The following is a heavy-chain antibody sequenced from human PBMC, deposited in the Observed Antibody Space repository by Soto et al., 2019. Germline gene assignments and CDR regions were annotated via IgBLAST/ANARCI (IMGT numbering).Heavy chain of an antibody. CDR2: IYYSGST. Sequence: PSDTLSLTCTVSGGSISSGGYYWSWIRQHPGKGLEWIGYIYYSGSTYYNPSLKSRVTISVDTSKNQFSLKLSSVTAADTAVYYCARDRRIRNEWWFDPWGQGTLVTVSS. V-gene: IGHV4-31*03. CDR3: ARDRRIRNEWWFDP. CDR1: GGSISSGGYY. D-gene: IGHD2-8*01. J-gene: IGHJ5*02.